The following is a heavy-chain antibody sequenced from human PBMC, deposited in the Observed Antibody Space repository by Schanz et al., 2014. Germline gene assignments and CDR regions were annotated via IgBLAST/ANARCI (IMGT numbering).Heavy chain of an antibody. J-gene: IGHJ4*02. CDR3: ARGYGDSPTDF. CDR2: MNPDSGNT. Sequence: QVQLVQSGTQVKKPGASVKVSCKASGYTFTSYSMHWVRQAPGQGLEWMGWMNPDSGNTGYAQKFQGRVTMTRNTAISTAYMELSSLRSEDTAVYYCARGYGDSPTDFWGQGTLVTVSS. V-gene: IGHV1-8*02. D-gene: IGHD4-17*01. CDR1: GYTFTSYS.